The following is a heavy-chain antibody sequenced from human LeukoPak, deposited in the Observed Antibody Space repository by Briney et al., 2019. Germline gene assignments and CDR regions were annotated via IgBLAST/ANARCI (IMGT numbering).Heavy chain of an antibody. CDR2: IGAGGTST. D-gene: IGHD2-15*01. J-gene: IGHJ4*02. V-gene: IGHV3-23*01. Sequence: PGGSLRLSCTASGFTFSSYAMNWVRQAPGKGLQWVSGIGAGGTSTYYADSVKGRFTISRDNSKNTLYLQMNSLRAEDTAVYYCAKAARLVAATSYFDYWGQGTLVTVSS. CDR1: GFTFSSYA. CDR3: AKAARLVAATSYFDY.